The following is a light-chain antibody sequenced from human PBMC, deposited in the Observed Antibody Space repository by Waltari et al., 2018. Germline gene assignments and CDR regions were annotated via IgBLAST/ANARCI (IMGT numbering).Light chain of an antibody. CDR1: NIRSYS. Sequence: SYVVTQSPSVSVAPGTTAKISCGADNIRSYSVHWYQQKAGQAPVLVVYDDRDRPSGVPERFSGSNSGNTATLTISRVEAGDEADYYCQVWNGGNDHDFVFGSGT. CDR2: DDR. V-gene: IGLV3-21*03. J-gene: IGLJ1*01. CDR3: QVWNGGNDHDFV.